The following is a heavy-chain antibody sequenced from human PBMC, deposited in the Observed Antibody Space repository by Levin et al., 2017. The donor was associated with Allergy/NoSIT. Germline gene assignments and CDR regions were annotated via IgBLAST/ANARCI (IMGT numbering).Heavy chain of an antibody. V-gene: IGHV3-21*01. CDR2: ISAGGNYI. D-gene: IGHD3-22*01. CDR3: ASWAMYHYDRSAFDYFYYAMEV. J-gene: IGHJ6*02. CDR1: GILFSSYD. Sequence: GGSLRLSCAASGILFSSYDMNWVRQAPGKGLEWVSSISAGGNYIYYADSVKGRFTISRDNAKNSLFLQMNSLRAEDTAVYYCASWAMYHYDRSAFDYFYYAMEVWGPATTVTVSS.